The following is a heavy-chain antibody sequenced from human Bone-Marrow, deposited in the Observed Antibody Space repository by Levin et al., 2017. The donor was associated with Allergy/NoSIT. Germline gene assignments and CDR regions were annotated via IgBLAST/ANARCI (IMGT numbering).Heavy chain of an antibody. Sequence: ASVKVSCKASGYTFTSYAMNWVRQAPGQGLEWMGWINTNTGNPTYAQGFTGRFVFSLDTSVSTAYLQISSLKAEDTAVYYCARDRSDYYDSSAPGYFDYWGQGTLVTVSS. CDR2: INTNTGNP. J-gene: IGHJ4*02. CDR1: GYTFTSYA. CDR3: ARDRSDYYDSSAPGYFDY. V-gene: IGHV7-4-1*02. D-gene: IGHD3-22*01.